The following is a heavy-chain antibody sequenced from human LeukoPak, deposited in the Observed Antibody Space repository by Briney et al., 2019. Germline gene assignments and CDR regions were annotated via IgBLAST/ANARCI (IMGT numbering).Heavy chain of an antibody. D-gene: IGHD2-15*01. CDR1: GGSISSGGYS. J-gene: IGHJ4*02. CDR3: ARDGGPAEAVDYFDY. Sequence: SQTLSLTCAVSGGSISSGGYSWSWIRQPPGKGLEWIGYIYHSGSTYYNPSLKSRVTISVDTSKNQFSLKLSSVTAADTAVYYCARDGGPAEAVDYFDYWGQGTLVTVSS. V-gene: IGHV4-30-2*01. CDR2: IYHSGST.